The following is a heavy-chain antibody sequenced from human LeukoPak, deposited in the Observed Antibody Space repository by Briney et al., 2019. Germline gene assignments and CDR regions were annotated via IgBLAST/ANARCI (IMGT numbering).Heavy chain of an antibody. Sequence: ASVKVSCKASGYTFINYGISWVRQAPGQGLEWMGWISAYSGYTSYAQKLQGRVTMTTDTSTSTAYMELRSLRSDDTAVYSCARDASVVPAATFDYWGQGTLVTVSS. J-gene: IGHJ4*02. V-gene: IGHV1-18*01. D-gene: IGHD2-2*01. CDR1: GYTFINYG. CDR2: ISAYSGYT. CDR3: ARDASVVPAATFDY.